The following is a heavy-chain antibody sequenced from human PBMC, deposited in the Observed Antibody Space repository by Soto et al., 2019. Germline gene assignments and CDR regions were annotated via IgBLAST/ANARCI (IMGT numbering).Heavy chain of an antibody. V-gene: IGHV5-51*03. CDR3: ARGGIRNSVSRVFDY. Sequence: EVQLVQSGAEVKKPGESLTISCKGSGYYFSSNWIAWVRQLPGKGLEWMGIIYPRDSDTRYSPSFQGQVTISADKSITTAYLQWSSLKASDTAMYYCARGGIRNSVSRVFDYWGQGTLVTVSS. D-gene: IGHD1-26*01. CDR2: IYPRDSDT. CDR1: GYYFSSNW. J-gene: IGHJ4*02.